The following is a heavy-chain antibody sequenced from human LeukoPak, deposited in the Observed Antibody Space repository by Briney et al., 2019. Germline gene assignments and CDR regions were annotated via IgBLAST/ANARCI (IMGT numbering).Heavy chain of an antibody. CDR2: ITSDGSST. CDR1: GFTFSSYA. V-gene: IGHV3-74*01. D-gene: IGHD6-13*01. CDR3: AGYRAAAGTKYFDY. Sequence: GGSLRLSCAASGFTFSSYAMSWVRQAPGKGLVWVSRITSDGSSTSYADSVKGRFTISRDNAKNTLYLQMNSLRAEDTAVYYCAGYRAAAGTKYFDYWGQGTLVTVSS. J-gene: IGHJ4*02.